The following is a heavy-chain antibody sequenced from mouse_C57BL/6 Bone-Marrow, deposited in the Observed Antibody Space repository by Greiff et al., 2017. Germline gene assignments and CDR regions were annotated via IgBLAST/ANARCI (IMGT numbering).Heavy chain of an antibody. Sequence: EVQRVASGPGLVKPSQSLSLTCSVTGYSITSGYYWNWIRQFPGNKLEWMGYISYDGSNNYNPSLKNRISITRDTSKNQFFLKLNSVTTEDTATYYCARDGIIGAMDYWGQGTSVTVSS. CDR1: GYSITSGYY. CDR2: ISYDGSN. J-gene: IGHJ4*01. V-gene: IGHV3-6*01. CDR3: ARDGIIGAMDY. D-gene: IGHD1-1*01.